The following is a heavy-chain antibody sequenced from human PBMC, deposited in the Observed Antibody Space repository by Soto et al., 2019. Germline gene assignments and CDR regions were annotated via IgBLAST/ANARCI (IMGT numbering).Heavy chain of an antibody. J-gene: IGHJ4*02. Sequence: PSETLSLTCTVSGGSISSSSYYWGWIRQPPGKGLEWIGSIYYSGSTYYNPSLKSRVTISVDTSKNQFSLKLSSVTAADTAVYYCARGGPLLRYFDWFRFAYWGQGTLVTVSS. CDR2: IYYSGST. CDR1: GGSISSSSYY. CDR3: ARGGPLLRYFDWFRFAY. V-gene: IGHV4-39*07. D-gene: IGHD3-9*01.